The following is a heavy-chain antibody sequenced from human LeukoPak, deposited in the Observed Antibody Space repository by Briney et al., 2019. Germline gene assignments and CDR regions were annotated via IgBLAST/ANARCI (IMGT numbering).Heavy chain of an antibody. V-gene: IGHV4-39*01. J-gene: IGHJ4*02. Sequence: PSETLSLXCTVSGGSISSSSYYWGWIRQPPGKGLEWIGSIYYSGSTYYNPSLKSRVTISVDTSKNQFSLKLSSVTAADTAVYYCARLGCSSTSCYTSSFADYWGQGTLVTVSS. CDR2: IYYSGST. CDR1: GGSISSSSYY. D-gene: IGHD2-2*02. CDR3: ARLGCSSTSCYTSSFADY.